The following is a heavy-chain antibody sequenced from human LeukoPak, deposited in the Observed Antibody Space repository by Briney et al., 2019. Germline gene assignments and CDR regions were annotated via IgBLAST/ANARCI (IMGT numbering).Heavy chain of an antibody. V-gene: IGHV3-30*18. CDR2: ISYDGSNK. CDR3: AKERRGVPAMEGIDY. CDR1: GFTFSSYG. J-gene: IGHJ4*02. D-gene: IGHD5-18*01. Sequence: GRSLRLSCAASGFTFSSYGMHWVRQAPGKGLEWVAVISYDGSNKYYADSVKGRFTISRDNSKNTLYLQMSSLRAEDTAVYYCAKERRGVPAMEGIDYWGQGTLVTVSS.